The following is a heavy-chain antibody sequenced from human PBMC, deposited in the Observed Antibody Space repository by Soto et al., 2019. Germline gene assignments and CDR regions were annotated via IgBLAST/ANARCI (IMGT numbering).Heavy chain of an antibody. J-gene: IGHJ4*02. D-gene: IGHD1-26*01. V-gene: IGHV3-23*01. CDR3: AKSIVVVFRDFDY. Sequence: PGGSLRLSCEASGFTFTNYAMSWVRQTPGKRLEWVTGISGSGVSTYYADSVKGRFTISRDNSKNTVYLQMNSLRAEDTAVYYCAKSIVVVFRDFDYWGQGTLVTVSS. CDR2: ISGSGVST. CDR1: GFTFTNYA.